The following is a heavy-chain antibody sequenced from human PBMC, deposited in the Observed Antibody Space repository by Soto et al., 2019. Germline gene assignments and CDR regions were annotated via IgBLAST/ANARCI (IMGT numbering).Heavy chain of an antibody. Sequence: SETLSLTCAVYGGSFSGYYWSWIRQPPGKGLEWIGEINHSGSTNYNPSLKSRVTISVDTSKNQFSLKLSSVTAADTAVYYCARGDFLNTEGIIAAAGPERSNWFDPWGQGTLVTVSS. D-gene: IGHD6-13*01. J-gene: IGHJ5*02. V-gene: IGHV4-34*01. CDR3: ARGDFLNTEGIIAAAGPERSNWFDP. CDR1: GGSFSGYY. CDR2: INHSGST.